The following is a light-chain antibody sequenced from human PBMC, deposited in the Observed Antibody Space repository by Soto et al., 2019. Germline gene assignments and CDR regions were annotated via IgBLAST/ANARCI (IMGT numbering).Light chain of an antibody. CDR1: QAVSSSL. V-gene: IGKV3-20*01. CDR2: GAS. J-gene: IGKJ1*01. CDR3: QQGGASLCT. Sequence: EIGLTQSPGTLSMSPGSLSTLSCRAIQAVSSSLLAWYQHKPCKAPRLVIYGASSRSTGIPDRFSGSGSGTDFTLTISRLEPEDFATYSCQQGGASLCTFGPGTKVEIK.